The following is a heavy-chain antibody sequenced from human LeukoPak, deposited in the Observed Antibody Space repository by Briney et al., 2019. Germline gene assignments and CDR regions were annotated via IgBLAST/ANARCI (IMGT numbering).Heavy chain of an antibody. CDR2: INHSGST. V-gene: IGHV4-39*07. Sequence: SETLSLTCTVSGGSINSALYYWAWIRQTPEQQLEWIGEINHSGSTNYNPSLKSRVTISVDTSKNQFSLKLSSVTAADTAVYYCERGITMIHWGQGTLVTVSS. CDR3: ERGITMIH. D-gene: IGHD3-22*01. J-gene: IGHJ4*02. CDR1: GGSINSALYY.